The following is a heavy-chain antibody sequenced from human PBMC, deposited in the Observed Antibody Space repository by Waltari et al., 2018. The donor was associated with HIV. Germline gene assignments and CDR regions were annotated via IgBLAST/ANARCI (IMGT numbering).Heavy chain of an antibody. CDR2: IKSKTDGGTT. V-gene: IGHV3-15*01. J-gene: IGHJ4*02. CDR1: GFTFSDAW. CDR3: TTVGGGTRDY. Sequence: EVLLVESGGGLGKPGGSLRLSCAASGFTFSDAWMSWVRQAPGRGLGGVGRIKSKTDGGTTDYAAPVKGRFTISRDDSKTTLYLEMNSLKTEDTAVYYCTTVGGGTRDYWGQGTLITVSS. D-gene: IGHD3-16*01.